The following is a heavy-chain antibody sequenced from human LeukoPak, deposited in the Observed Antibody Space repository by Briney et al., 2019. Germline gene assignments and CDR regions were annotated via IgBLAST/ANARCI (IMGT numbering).Heavy chain of an antibody. V-gene: IGHV3-7*01. D-gene: IGHD1-26*01. J-gene: IGHJ6*02. CDR2: IKQDGSEK. CDR3: ARYDSGSYDSYYYYYGMDV. Sequence: GGSLRLSCAASGFTFSSYWMSWVRQAPGKGLEWVANIKQDGSEKYYVDSVKGRFTISRDNAKNSLYLQMNSLRAEDTAVYYCARYDSGSYDSYYYYYGMDVWGQGTTVTVSS. CDR1: GFTFSSYW.